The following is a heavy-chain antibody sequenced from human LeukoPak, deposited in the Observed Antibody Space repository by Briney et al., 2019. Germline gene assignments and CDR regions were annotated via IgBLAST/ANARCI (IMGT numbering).Heavy chain of an antibody. J-gene: IGHJ4*02. Sequence: PSETLSLTCTVSGGSISSSSYYWGWIRQPPGKGLEWIGSIYYSGSTYYNPSLKSRVTISVDTSKNQFSLKLSSVTAADTAVYYCARVNGGGYFDWLLHQQKFDYWGQGTLVTVSS. CDR1: GGSISSSSYY. D-gene: IGHD3-9*01. CDR2: IYYSGST. V-gene: IGHV4-39*07. CDR3: ARVNGGGYFDWLLHQQKFDY.